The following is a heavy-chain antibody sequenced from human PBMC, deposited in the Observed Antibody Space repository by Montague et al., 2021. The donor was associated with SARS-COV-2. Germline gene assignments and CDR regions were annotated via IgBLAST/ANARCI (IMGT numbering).Heavy chain of an antibody. CDR1: GFTFSSYS. Sequence: SLRLSCAASGFTFSSYSMNWVRQAPGKGLEWVSSISTGSSYIYYADSVKGRFTISRDNTNNSLYLQMNSLRAEDTAVYYCANLYSYGSWGQGTLVTVSS. D-gene: IGHD5-18*01. CDR3: ANLYSYGS. J-gene: IGHJ4*02. CDR2: ISTGSSYI. V-gene: IGHV3-21*01.